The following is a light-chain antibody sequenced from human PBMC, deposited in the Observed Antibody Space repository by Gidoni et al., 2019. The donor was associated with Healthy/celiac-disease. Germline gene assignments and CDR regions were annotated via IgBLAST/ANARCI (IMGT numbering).Light chain of an antibody. CDR2: DVS. V-gene: IGLV2-14*03. CDR1: SSDVGGYNY. CDR3: SSYTSSSTWV. J-gene: IGLJ3*02. Sequence: QSALTQPASVSGSPGQSITISCTGTSSDVGGYNYVSWYQQHPGKAPKLMTYDVSNRPSGVSNRFSGSKSGNTASLTISGLQAEDEADYYCSSYTSSSTWVFGGGTNLTVL.